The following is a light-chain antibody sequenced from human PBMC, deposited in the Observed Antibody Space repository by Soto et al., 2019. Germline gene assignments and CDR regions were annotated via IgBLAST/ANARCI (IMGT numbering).Light chain of an antibody. J-gene: IGKJ5*01. Sequence: IVLTQSPDTLSLSPGDSATLSCRASQSVNSYLAWYQQKPGQAPRLLIYDGSNRATGIPARFSGSGSGTEFNLTISSLANVDFAFYHRQERSDWSAISFGQGARME. CDR3: QERSDWSAIS. V-gene: IGKV3-11*01. CDR2: DGS. CDR1: QSVNSY.